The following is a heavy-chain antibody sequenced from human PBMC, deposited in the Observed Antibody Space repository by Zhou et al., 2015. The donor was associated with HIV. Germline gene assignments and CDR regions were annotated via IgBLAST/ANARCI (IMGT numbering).Heavy chain of an antibody. D-gene: IGHD7-27*01. V-gene: IGHV3-11*04. CDR1: GFKFSDYY. CDR3: ARVGTEGARDYFDF. J-gene: IGHJ4*02. CDR2: ITSSGSII. Sequence: QVQLVESGGGLVKPGGSLRLSCVASGFKFSDYYMSWIRQAPGKGLEWISCITSSGSIIYSADSVKGRFNISRDNAKKSLHLQMTSLTAEDTAVYYCARVGTEGARDYFDFWGQGTLVTVSS.